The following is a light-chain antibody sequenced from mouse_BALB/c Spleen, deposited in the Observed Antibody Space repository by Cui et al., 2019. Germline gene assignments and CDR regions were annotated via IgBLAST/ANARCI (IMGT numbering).Light chain of an antibody. CDR2: STS. J-gene: IGKJ1*01. CDR3: HQWSSYRT. Sequence: QIVLTQSPVIMSASLGEEITLTCSASSSVSYMHWYQQKSGTSPKLLIYSTSILASGVPSRFSGSGSGTFYSLTISSVEAEDAADYYCHQWSSYRTFGGGTKLEIK. CDR1: SSVSY. V-gene: IGKV4-80*01.